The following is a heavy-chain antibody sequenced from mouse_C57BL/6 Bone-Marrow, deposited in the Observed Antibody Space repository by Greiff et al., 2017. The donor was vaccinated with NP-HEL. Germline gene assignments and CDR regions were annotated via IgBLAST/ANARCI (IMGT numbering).Heavy chain of an antibody. CDR2: IWSDGST. J-gene: IGHJ4*01. CDR3: ARQDDYDGDCYDMDY. D-gene: IGHD2-4*01. Sequence: QVQLQQSGPGLVAPSQSLSITCTVSGFSLTSYGVHWVRQPPGKGLEWLVVIWSDGSTSYNSALKSRLSISNDNSKSKVYLQMNSLQTEDTAMYYCARQDDYDGDCYDMDYWGQGTSVTVTS. V-gene: IGHV2-6-1*01. CDR1: GFSLTSYG.